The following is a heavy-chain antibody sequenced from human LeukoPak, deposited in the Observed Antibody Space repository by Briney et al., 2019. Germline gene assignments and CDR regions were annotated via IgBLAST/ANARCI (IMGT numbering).Heavy chain of an antibody. CDR2: IYYSGNT. CDR1: GGSINNLY. D-gene: IGHD3-10*01. Sequence: SETLSLTCTVSGGSINNLYWSWIRQPPGKALEWIGYIYYSGNTNYNPSLKSRVSISVDTSKNQFSLKLSSVTAADTAVYYCARYGLFSFDCWGQGTLVTVSP. CDR3: ARYGLFSFDC. J-gene: IGHJ4*02. V-gene: IGHV4-59*08.